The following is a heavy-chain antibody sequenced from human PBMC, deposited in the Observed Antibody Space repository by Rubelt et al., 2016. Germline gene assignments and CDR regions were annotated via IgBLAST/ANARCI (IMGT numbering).Heavy chain of an antibody. Sequence: QLHLQESGPGLVKPSETLSLTCNVSGGSVSDSSHYWGWIRQSPGKGLEWIASIHSAGGTYYRPSLKSRVTISLATSKKQFSLGLSSVTAADTAVFYCARHREGHAYGQMTNFDSWGQGTLVTVSS. V-gene: IGHV4-39*01. CDR2: IHSAGGT. CDR3: ARHREGHAYGQMTNFDS. D-gene: IGHD3-10*01. J-gene: IGHJ4*02. CDR1: GGSVSDSSHY.